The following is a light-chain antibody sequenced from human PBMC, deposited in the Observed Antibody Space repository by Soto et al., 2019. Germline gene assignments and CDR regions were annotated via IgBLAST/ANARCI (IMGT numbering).Light chain of an antibody. CDR2: DAS. CDR1: QSISSW. CDR3: KHYNSYSEA. V-gene: IGKV1-5*01. J-gene: IGKJ1*01. Sequence: DIRMTKSPSSLSASVGARSTITGRASQSISSWLAWYQQKPGKAPKLLIYDASNLESGVPSRFSGGGSGTEITLTISSLQPDDFATYYCKHYNSYSEAFGQGNKVDI.